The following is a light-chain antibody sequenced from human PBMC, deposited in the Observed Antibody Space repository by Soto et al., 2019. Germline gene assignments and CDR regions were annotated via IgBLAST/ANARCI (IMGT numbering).Light chain of an antibody. CDR1: QSVTSTH. J-gene: IGKJ1*01. V-gene: IGKV3-20*01. CDR2: DAS. CDR3: QQYSSYSKT. Sequence: EIVLTQSPGTLSFSPGERATLSCRASQSVTSTHLAWYQQKPGQAPRLLIYDASTRATGIPARFSGSGSATDFTLTISSLQPDDLATYYCQQYSSYSKTFGQGTKVDI.